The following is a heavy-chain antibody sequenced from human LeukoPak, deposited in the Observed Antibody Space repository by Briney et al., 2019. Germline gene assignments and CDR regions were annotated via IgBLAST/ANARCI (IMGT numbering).Heavy chain of an antibody. J-gene: IGHJ4*02. CDR1: GFSFSSYA. V-gene: IGHV3-23*01. CDR2: ISDSGGRT. CDR3: AKQVFGSSGSFYHFDY. D-gene: IGHD3-22*01. Sequence: PGGSLRLSCAASGFSFSSYAMSWVRQAPGKGLEWVSSISDSGGRTYFADSVNGRFTISRDNSKNTLYLQLDSLRAEDTAVYYCAKQVFGSSGSFYHFDYRGQGALVTVSS.